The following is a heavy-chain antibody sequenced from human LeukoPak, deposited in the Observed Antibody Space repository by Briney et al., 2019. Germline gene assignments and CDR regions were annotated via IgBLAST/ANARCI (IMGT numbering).Heavy chain of an antibody. CDR1: GFTLTTYG. D-gene: IGHD2-15*01. V-gene: IGHV3-30*02. CDR3: AKVIGGSTAWYARGFDY. Sequence: GGSLRLSCAASGFTLTTYGMHWVRQAPGKGLEWVAFIRNDETHKHYGDSVKGRFTISRDNSKNTLFLQMNSLRAEDTAVYFCAKVIGGSTAWYARGFDYWGQGTLVTVSS. J-gene: IGHJ4*02. CDR2: IRNDETHK.